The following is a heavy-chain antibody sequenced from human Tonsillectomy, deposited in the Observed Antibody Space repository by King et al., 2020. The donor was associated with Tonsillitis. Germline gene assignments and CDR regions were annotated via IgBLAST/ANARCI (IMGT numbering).Heavy chain of an antibody. CDR3: AKDRAGSYTTSFDR. CDR2: IRSDGSNK. D-gene: IGHD1-26*01. V-gene: IGHV3-30*02. J-gene: IGHJ4*02. Sequence: VQLVESGGGVVQPGGSLRLSCGASGFSFTRDMHWVRQAPGKGLEWVASIRSDGSNKIYADSVKGRFTISRENSKNTLYLEMKSLRADDTALYHCAKDRAGSYTTSFDRWGQGTLVTVS. CDR1: GFSFTRD.